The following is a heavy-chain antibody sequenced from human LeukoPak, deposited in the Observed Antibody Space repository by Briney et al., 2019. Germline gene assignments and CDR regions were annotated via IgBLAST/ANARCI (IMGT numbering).Heavy chain of an antibody. CDR2: IWSDGSNK. Sequence: GFLRLSCAASGFTISSYGMHWVRQAPGKGLEWVAIIWSDGSNKYYADSVKGRFTISRDNSKNTLYLQMNSLRAEGTAVYYCARADSSSWPGEAFDAWGQGTMVTVSS. CDR3: ARADSSSWPGEAFDA. J-gene: IGHJ3*01. CDR1: GFTISSYG. D-gene: IGHD6-13*01. V-gene: IGHV3-33*01.